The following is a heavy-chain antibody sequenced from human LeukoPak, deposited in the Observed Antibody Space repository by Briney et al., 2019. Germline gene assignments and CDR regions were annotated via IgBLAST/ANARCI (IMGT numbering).Heavy chain of an antibody. CDR1: GFTFSSYA. D-gene: IGHD6-13*01. J-gene: IGHJ4*02. V-gene: IGHV3-30-3*01. CDR2: ISYDGGNK. CDR3: ARDGPSIAAAGTRAFDY. Sequence: PGGSLRLSCAASGFTFSSYAMHWVRQAPGKGLEWVAVISYDGGNKYYADSVKGRFTISRDNSKNTLYLQMNSLRAEDTAVYYCARDGPSIAAAGTRAFDYWGQGTLVTVSS.